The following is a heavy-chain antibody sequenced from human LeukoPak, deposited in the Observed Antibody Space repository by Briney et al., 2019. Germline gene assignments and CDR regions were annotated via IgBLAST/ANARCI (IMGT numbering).Heavy chain of an antibody. D-gene: IGHD6-6*01. CDR3: ARRLGGTSSAFDY. CDR1: GGSISSNSHY. CDR2: IFYSGRT. V-gene: IGHV4-39*01. J-gene: IGHJ4*02. Sequence: SETLSLTCTVSGGSISSNSHYWGWIRQPPGKGLEWIGSIFYSGRTYYSPSLKSRVTISVDTSKNQFSLKLNSVTATDTAVYYCARRLGGTSSAFDYWGQGTLVTVSS.